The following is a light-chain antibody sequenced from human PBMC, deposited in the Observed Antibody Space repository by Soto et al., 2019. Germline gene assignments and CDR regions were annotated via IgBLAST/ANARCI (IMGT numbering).Light chain of an antibody. CDR2: EVS. V-gene: IGLV2-14*01. Sequence: QSVLPQPASVSGSPVQSITISCTGTSSDFGGYNYVSWFQHHPGKAPKLIIYEVSYRPSGVSNRFSGSKSGDTASLTISGLQAEDEADYYCSSFTNTITRYAFGTGTKVT. CDR3: SSFTNTITRYA. J-gene: IGLJ1*01. CDR1: SSDFGGYNY.